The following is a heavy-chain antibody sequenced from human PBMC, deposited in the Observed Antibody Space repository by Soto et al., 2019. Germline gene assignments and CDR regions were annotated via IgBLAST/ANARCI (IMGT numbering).Heavy chain of an antibody. CDR1: GFTLSSYG. D-gene: IGHD3-3*01. V-gene: IGHV3-33*01. CDR3: ARVDYDFWSGYRNPLYYYYGMDV. J-gene: IGHJ6*02. Sequence: PGGSLRLSCAASGFTLSSYGMHWVRQAPGKGLEWVAVIWYDGSNKYYADSVKGRFTISRDNSKNTLYLQMNSLRAEDTAVYYCARVDYDFWSGYRNPLYYYYGMDVWGQGTTVTVSS. CDR2: IWYDGSNK.